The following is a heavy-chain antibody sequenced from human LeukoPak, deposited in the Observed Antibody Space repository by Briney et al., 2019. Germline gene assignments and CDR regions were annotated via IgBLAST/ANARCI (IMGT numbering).Heavy chain of an antibody. J-gene: IGHJ4*02. V-gene: IGHV4-39*01. CDR3: ARQPAPTHSHFDY. CDR2: IYYSGNT. CDR1: GGSISTSAYY. Sequence: DPSETLSLTCIVSGGSISTSAYYWGWIRQPPGEGLQWIGSIYYSGNTYYNSSLKSRVTISVDTSTSQFSLRLSSVTAADTAVYYCARQPAPTHSHFDYWGQGTLVTVSS.